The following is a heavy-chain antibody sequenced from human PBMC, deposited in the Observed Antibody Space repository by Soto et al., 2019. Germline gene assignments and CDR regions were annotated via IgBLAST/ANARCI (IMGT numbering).Heavy chain of an antibody. D-gene: IGHD3-3*01. Sequence: GGSLRLSCAASGFTFSDYYMSWIRQAPGKGLEWVSYISSSGSTIYYADSVKGRFTISRDNAKNSLYLQMNSLRAEDTAVYYCRLVHYDFWSGYYLAERSDAFDIWGQGTMVTVSS. CDR3: RLVHYDFWSGYYLAERSDAFDI. CDR1: GFTFSDYY. J-gene: IGHJ3*02. CDR2: ISSSGSTI. V-gene: IGHV3-11*01.